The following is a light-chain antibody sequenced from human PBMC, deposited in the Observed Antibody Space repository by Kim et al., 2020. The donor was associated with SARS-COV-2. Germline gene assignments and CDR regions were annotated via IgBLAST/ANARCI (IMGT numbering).Light chain of an antibody. V-gene: IGLV1-44*01. Sequence: QRVTISCSGSSSNIGSNTVNWYQQIPGTAPKLLIYSNNQRPSGVPARFSGSKSGTSASLAISGLQSEDEADYYCAAWDDSLNGDVIFGGGTKLTVL. CDR2: SNN. CDR3: AAWDDSLNGDVI. J-gene: IGLJ2*01. CDR1: SSNIGSNT.